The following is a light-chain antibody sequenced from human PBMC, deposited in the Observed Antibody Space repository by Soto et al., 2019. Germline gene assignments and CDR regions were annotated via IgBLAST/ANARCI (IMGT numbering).Light chain of an antibody. CDR1: SSDVGSYNL. J-gene: IGLJ1*01. CDR3: CSYAGSSTYV. CDR2: EAG. Sequence: QSALTQPASVSGSPGQSITISCTGTSSDVGSYNLVSWYQHHPGKAPKLMIYEAGRRPSGVSNRFSGSKSGNTASLTISGLQAEDEAEYYCCSYAGSSTYVFGTGTKLTVL. V-gene: IGLV2-23*01.